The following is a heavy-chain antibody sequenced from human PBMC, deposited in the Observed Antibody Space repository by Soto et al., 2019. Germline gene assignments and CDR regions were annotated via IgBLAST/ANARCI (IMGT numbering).Heavy chain of an antibody. CDR1: GFTFSSYE. Sequence: GGSLRLSXAASGFTFSSYEMNWVRQAPGKGLEWVSYISSSGSTIYYADSVKGRFTISRDNAKNSLYLQMNSLRAEDTAVYYCARGSSGWYGGRYWGQGTLVTVSS. CDR2: ISSSGSTI. V-gene: IGHV3-48*03. CDR3: ARGSSGWYGGRY. J-gene: IGHJ4*02. D-gene: IGHD6-19*01.